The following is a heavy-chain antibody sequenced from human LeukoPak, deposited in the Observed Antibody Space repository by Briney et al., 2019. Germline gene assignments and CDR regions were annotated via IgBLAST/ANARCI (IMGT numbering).Heavy chain of an antibody. J-gene: IGHJ4*02. CDR3: AKDHAYSSGWYAYFDY. CDR2: INSDGSLT. CDR1: GFTFDDYG. D-gene: IGHD6-19*01. Sequence: GGSLRLSCAASGFTFDDYGMSWVRQAPGKGLVWVSRINSDGSLTNYADSVKGRFTISRDNSKNTLYLQMNSLRAEDTAVYYCAKDHAYSSGWYAYFDYWGQGTLVTVSS. V-gene: IGHV3-74*01.